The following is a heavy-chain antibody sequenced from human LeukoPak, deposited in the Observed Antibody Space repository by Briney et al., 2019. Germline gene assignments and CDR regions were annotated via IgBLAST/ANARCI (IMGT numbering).Heavy chain of an antibody. CDR3: ARAGYSGYDSDFDC. V-gene: IGHV3-30-3*01. D-gene: IGHD5-12*01. J-gene: IGHJ4*02. Sequence: GGSLRLSCAASGFTFSSYAMHWVRQAPGKGLEWVAVISYDGGNKYHADSVKGRFTISRDNSKNTLYLQMNSLRAEDTAVYYCARAGYSGYDSDFDCWGQGTLVTVSS. CDR2: ISYDGGNK. CDR1: GFTFSSYA.